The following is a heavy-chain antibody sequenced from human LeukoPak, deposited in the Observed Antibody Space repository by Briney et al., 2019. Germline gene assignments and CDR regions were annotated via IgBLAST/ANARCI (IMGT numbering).Heavy chain of an antibody. V-gene: IGHV5-51*01. D-gene: IGHD4-17*01. CDR2: FYPGDSDT. Sequence: GESLMISCKGSGYSFTSYCIGWVRQMPGKGLEWMGIFYPGDSDTRYSPSLQGQVTISADKSISTAYLQWSSLKATDTAMYYCARHGGHGDYFNYAFDPWGQGTLVTVSS. CDR1: GYSFTSYC. J-gene: IGHJ5*02. CDR3: ARHGGHGDYFNYAFDP.